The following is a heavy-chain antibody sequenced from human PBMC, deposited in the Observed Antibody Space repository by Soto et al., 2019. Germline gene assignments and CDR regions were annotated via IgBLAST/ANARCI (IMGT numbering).Heavy chain of an antibody. CDR1: GYSFTSYW. CDR3: ARHLTQLLWFVESPTYYYYVMDV. J-gene: IGHJ6*02. CDR2: IYPGDSDT. D-gene: IGHD3-10*01. Sequence: GESLKISCKGSGYSFTSYWIGWVRQMPGKGLEWMGIIYPGDSDTRYSPSFQGQVTISADKSISTAYLQWSSLKASDTAMYYCARHLTQLLWFVESPTYYYYVMDVWSQGTTVIGSS. V-gene: IGHV5-51*01.